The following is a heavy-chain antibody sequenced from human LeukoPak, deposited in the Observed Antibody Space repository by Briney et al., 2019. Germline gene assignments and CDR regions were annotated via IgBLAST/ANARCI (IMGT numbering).Heavy chain of an antibody. D-gene: IGHD1-26*01. CDR1: GFTFSSYA. V-gene: IGHV3-23*01. Sequence: GGSLRLSCAASGFTFSSYAMSWVRQAPRKGLEWVSAISGSGGSTYYADSVKGRFTISRDNSKNTLYLQMNSLRAEDTAVYYCAKASGSYDAFDIWGQGTMVTVSS. J-gene: IGHJ3*02. CDR3: AKASGSYDAFDI. CDR2: ISGSGGST.